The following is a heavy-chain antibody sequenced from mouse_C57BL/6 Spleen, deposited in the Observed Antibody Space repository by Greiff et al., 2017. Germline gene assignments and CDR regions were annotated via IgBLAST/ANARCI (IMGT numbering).Heavy chain of an antibody. J-gene: IGHJ4*01. V-gene: IGHV3-6*01. Sequence: DVKLQESGPGLVKPSQSLSLTCSVTGYSITSGYYWNWIRQFPGNKLEWMGYISYDGSNNYNPSLKNRISITRDTSKNQFFLKLNSVTTEDTATYYCARGGDGYPYYYAMDYWGQGTSVTVSS. CDR3: ARGGDGYPYYYAMDY. CDR2: ISYDGSN. CDR1: GYSITSGYY. D-gene: IGHD2-3*01.